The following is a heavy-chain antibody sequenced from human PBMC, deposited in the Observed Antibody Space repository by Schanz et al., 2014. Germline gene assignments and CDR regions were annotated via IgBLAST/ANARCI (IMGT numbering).Heavy chain of an antibody. CDR1: GFAFNNYG. CDR2: IWYDGNNK. J-gene: IGHJ6*03. V-gene: IGHV3-33*01. D-gene: IGHD3-22*01. Sequence: QVQLAESGGGVVQPGRSLRLSCAASGFAFNNYGMHWVRQAPGKGLEWVAIIWYDGNNKKYADSVKGRFTISRDNFKNTLFLQMNSPRAEDTAAYYGARENSSGYYPAVTYYIDVWGKGTTVTVSS. CDR3: ARENSSGYYPAVTYYIDV.